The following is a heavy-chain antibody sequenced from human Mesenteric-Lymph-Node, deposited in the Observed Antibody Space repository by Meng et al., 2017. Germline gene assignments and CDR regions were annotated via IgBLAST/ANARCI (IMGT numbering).Heavy chain of an antibody. CDR1: GFTVNSNY. Sequence: GGSLRLSCAASGFTVNSNYMSWVRQAPGKGLEWVSVIYSGGSTYYADSVKGRFTISRDNSKNTLYLQKNSLRAEDTAVYYCARDTGDILTGYQYYFDYWGQGTLVTGSS. V-gene: IGHV3-53*01. J-gene: IGHJ4*02. D-gene: IGHD3-9*01. CDR2: IYSGGST. CDR3: ARDTGDILTGYQYYFDY.